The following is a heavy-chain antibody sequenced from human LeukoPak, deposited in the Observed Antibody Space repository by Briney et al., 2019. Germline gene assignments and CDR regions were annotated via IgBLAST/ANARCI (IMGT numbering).Heavy chain of an antibody. Sequence: ASVTVSCKASGYTFISYDINWVRQATGQGLEWLGWMNPNSGDTGYAQKFQGRVTMTRNTSIGTAYMELSSLTSEDTAVYYCVRSLRNSYIDYWGQGTLVAASS. D-gene: IGHD3-16*01. CDR3: VRSLRNSYIDY. CDR2: MNPNSGDT. J-gene: IGHJ4*02. V-gene: IGHV1-8*01. CDR1: GYTFISYD.